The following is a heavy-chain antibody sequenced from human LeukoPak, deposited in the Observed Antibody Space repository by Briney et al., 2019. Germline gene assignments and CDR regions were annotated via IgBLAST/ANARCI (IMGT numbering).Heavy chain of an antibody. J-gene: IGHJ4*02. CDR2: ISSSSSYI. CDR1: GFTFSSYS. V-gene: IGHV3-21*01. Sequence: GGSLRLSCAASGFTFSSYSMNWVRQAPGKGLEWVSSISSSSSYIYYADSVKGRFTISRDNAKNSLYLQMNSLRAEDTAVYYCARGDYDYVWGSYRYGPSFDYWGQGTLVTVSS. D-gene: IGHD3-16*02. CDR3: ARGDYDYVWGSYRYGPSFDY.